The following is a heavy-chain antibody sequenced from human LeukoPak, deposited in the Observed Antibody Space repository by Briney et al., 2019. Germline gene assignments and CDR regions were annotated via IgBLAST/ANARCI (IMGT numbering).Heavy chain of an antibody. CDR3: ARGTNGIWSFDY. J-gene: IGHJ4*02. Sequence: PGGSLRLSCAASGFTFTTYWMHWVRQAPGEGLGWVSRINSDGSDTTYADSVKGRFTISRDNAKNTLYLQMNSLRAEDTAVYYCARGTNGIWSFDYWGQGTLVTVSS. V-gene: IGHV3-74*01. CDR2: INSDGSDT. CDR1: GFTFTTYW. D-gene: IGHD2-8*01.